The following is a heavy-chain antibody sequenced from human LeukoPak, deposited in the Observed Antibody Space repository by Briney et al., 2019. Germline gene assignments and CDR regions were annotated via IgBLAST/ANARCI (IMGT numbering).Heavy chain of an antibody. J-gene: IGHJ5*02. CDR1: GYSISSGYY. CDR3: ARHGGYGSGSYKVDP. CDR2: IYHSGST. V-gene: IGHV4-38-2*02. Sequence: PSETLSLTCTVSGYSISSGYYWGWIRQPPGKGLEWIGSIYHSGSTNYNPSLKSRVTISVDTSKNQFSLKLSSVTAADTAVYYCARHGGYGSGSYKVDPWGQGTLVTVSS. D-gene: IGHD3-10*01.